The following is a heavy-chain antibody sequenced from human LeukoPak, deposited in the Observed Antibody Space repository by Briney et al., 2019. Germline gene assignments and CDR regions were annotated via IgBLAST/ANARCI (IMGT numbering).Heavy chain of an antibody. D-gene: IGHD6-13*01. CDR1: GFTFSNYA. CDR3: AKPGLAATGNYFDY. Sequence: GGTLRLSCAASGFTFSNYAMTWVRQAPGKGLEWVSTLTGSGDTAYYADSVKGRFTISGDNSKNTLYLQVNSLRAEDTAVYYCAKPGLAATGNYFDYWGQGTLVTVSS. V-gene: IGHV3-23*01. CDR2: LTGSGDTA. J-gene: IGHJ4*02.